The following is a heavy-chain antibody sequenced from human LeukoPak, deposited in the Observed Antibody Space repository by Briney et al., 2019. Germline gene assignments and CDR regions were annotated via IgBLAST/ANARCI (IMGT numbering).Heavy chain of an antibody. D-gene: IGHD6-19*01. CDR1: GFTLSSYG. J-gene: IGHJ4*02. CDR3: ARDRQWLVLNY. CDR2: IWYDGSNK. Sequence: GGSLRLSCAASGFTLSSYGMHRVRQAPGKGLEWVAVIWYDGSNKYYAASVKGRFTISRDNSKNTLYLQMNSLRAEDTAVYYCARDRQWLVLNYWGQGTLVTVSS. V-gene: IGHV3-33*01.